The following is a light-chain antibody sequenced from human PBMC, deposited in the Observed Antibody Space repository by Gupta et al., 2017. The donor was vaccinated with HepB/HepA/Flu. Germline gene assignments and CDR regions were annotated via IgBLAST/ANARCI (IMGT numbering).Light chain of an antibody. V-gene: IGKV1-5*03. CDR3: QQYNSYST. Sequence: DIHMTQSLSTLSASVGGRVTITCRASQSISSWLAWYQQKPGKAPKLLIYKASSLESGVPSRFSGSGSGTEFTLTISSLQPDDFATYYCQQYNSYSTFGQGTKLEIK. J-gene: IGKJ2*01. CDR1: QSISSW. CDR2: KAS.